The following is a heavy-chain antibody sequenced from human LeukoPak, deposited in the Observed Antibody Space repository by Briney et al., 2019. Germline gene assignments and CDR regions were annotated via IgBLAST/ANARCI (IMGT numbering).Heavy chain of an antibody. Sequence: SVKVSCKASGYTFTSYAISWVRQAPGQGLEWMGGIIPIFGTANYAQKFQGRVTITADESTSTAYMELSSLRSEDTAVYYCAGITIFGVVMKKYYFDYWGQGTLVTVSS. J-gene: IGHJ4*02. V-gene: IGHV1-69*13. CDR2: IIPIFGTA. CDR3: AGITIFGVVMKKYYFDY. D-gene: IGHD3-3*01. CDR1: GYTFTSYA.